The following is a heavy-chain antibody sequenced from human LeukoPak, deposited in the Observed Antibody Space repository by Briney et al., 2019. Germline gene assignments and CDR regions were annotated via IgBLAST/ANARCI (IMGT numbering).Heavy chain of an antibody. V-gene: IGHV3-23*01. CDR3: ARGSSGSTYYYMDV. CDR2: ISGSGGST. Sequence: GGSLRLSCAASGFTFSSYAMTWVRQAPGKGLEWVSGISGSGGSTYYADSAKGRFTISRDDSKNTLYLQMNSLRAEDTAVYYCARGSSGSTYYYMDVWGKGTTVTVSS. D-gene: IGHD3-22*01. CDR1: GFTFSSYA. J-gene: IGHJ6*03.